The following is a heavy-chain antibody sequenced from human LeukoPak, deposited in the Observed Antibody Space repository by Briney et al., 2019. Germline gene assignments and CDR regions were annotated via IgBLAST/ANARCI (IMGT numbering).Heavy chain of an antibody. CDR1: GFTVSSNY. CDR2: IYSDGST. J-gene: IGHJ4*02. V-gene: IGHV3-53*01. CDR3: ARIPIVLITSGGY. Sequence: GGSLRLSCAASGFTVSSNYMTWVRQAPGKGLEWLSVIYSDGSTYYADSVKGRFTISRDNSKNTLYLQMNSLRAEDTAIYYCARIPIVLITSGGYWGQGTLVTVSS. D-gene: IGHD3-22*01.